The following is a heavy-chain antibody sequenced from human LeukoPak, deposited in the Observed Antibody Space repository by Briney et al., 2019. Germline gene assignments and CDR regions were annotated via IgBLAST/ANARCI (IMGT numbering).Heavy chain of an antibody. D-gene: IGHD3-10*01. V-gene: IGHV3-74*01. J-gene: IGHJ3*02. CDR1: GFTFSSYW. Sequence: PGGSLRLSCAVSGFTFSSYWMHWVRQAPGKGLVWVSRIKSDGSNTIYADSVEGRFTSSRDNAKNTLYLQMNSLRVEDTAVYYCARDGGSGSLGAFDIWGQGTMVIVSS. CDR3: ARDGGSGSLGAFDI. CDR2: IKSDGSNT.